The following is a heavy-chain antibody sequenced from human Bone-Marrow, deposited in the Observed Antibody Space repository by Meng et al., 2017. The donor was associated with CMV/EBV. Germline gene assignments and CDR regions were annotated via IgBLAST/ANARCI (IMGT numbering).Heavy chain of an antibody. CDR1: GFTFSSYA. J-gene: IGHJ4*02. CDR3: ASGVKSRPRSRARDGYSSSWSIPSGDY. CDR2: ISGSGGST. Sequence: GESLKISCAASGFTFSSYAMSWVRQAPGKGLEWVSAISGSGGSTYYADSVKGRFTISRDNSKNSLYLQMNSLRAEDTAVYYCASGVKSRPRSRARDGYSSSWSIPSGDYWGQGTLVAVSS. D-gene: IGHD6-13*01. V-gene: IGHV3-23*01.